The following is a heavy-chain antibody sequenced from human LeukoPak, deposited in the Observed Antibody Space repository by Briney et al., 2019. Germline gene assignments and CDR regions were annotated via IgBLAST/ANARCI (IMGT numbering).Heavy chain of an antibody. CDR1: GDSIRAYY. D-gene: IGHD5-24*01. Sequence: SETLSLTCAVSGDSIRAYYWSWVRQPPGKGLERIAYIHYTGSINYNPSLKSRVTISMDTSKSQFSLKLTSVTAADTAVYYCARHHEIEMATRAFDIWGQGTMVTVSS. CDR3: ARHHEIEMATRAFDI. V-gene: IGHV4-59*08. J-gene: IGHJ3*02. CDR2: IHYTGSI.